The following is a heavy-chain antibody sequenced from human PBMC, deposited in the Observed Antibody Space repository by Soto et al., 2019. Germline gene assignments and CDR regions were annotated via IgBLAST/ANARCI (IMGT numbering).Heavy chain of an antibody. CDR1: GYTFTNFA. Sequence: ASVKVSCKASGYTFTNFAMHWVRQAPGQGLEWMGWISAYNGNTNYAQKLQGRVTMTTDTSTSTAYMELSSLRSEDTAVYYCASSYYGSGNPKDYYYGMDVWGQGTTVTVSS. V-gene: IGHV1-18*01. J-gene: IGHJ6*02. D-gene: IGHD3-10*01. CDR2: ISAYNGNT. CDR3: ASSYYGSGNPKDYYYGMDV.